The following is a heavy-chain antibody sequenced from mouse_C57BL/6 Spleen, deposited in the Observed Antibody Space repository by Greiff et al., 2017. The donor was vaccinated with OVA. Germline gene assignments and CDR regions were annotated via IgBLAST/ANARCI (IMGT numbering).Heavy chain of an antibody. Sequence: VKLQQPGTELVKPGASVKLSCKASGYTFTSYWMHWVKQRPGQGLEWIGNINPSNGGTTYNEKFKSKATLTVDKSSSTAYMQLSSLTSEDSAVYYCARSLLYYGNSYWGQGTTLTVSS. CDR3: ARSLLYYGNSY. D-gene: IGHD2-1*01. CDR2: INPSNGGT. CDR1: GYTFTSYW. J-gene: IGHJ2*01. V-gene: IGHV1-53*01.